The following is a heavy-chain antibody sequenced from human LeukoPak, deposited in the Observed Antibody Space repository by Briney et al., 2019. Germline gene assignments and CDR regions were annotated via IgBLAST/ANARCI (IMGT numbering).Heavy chain of an antibody. CDR2: ISPYNGNT. J-gene: IGHJ4*02. Sequence: ASVKVSCKASGYNFISYGISWVRQAPGQGLEWMGWISPYNGNTNYAQKLQGRVTMTTDTPTSRAHMELRSLRSDDTAVYYCTRVGYCTNGVCLEDDYWGQGTLVTVSS. D-gene: IGHD2-8*01. CDR1: GYNFISYG. V-gene: IGHV1-18*01. CDR3: TRVGYCTNGVCLEDDY.